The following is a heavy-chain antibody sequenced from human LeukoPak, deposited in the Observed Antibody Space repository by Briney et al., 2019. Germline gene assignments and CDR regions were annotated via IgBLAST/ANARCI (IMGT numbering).Heavy chain of an antibody. CDR2: IAHDGSNK. CDR1: GFSFSNYV. D-gene: IGHD1-1*01. V-gene: IGHV3-30*03. CDR3: VRDYNWGFDY. Sequence: PGGSLKLSCAASGFSFSNYVMQWVRQVPGKGLEWVALIAHDGSNKYYADSVKGRFTISRDNSKNNVYLQMHSLRVEDTSIYYCVRDYNWGFDYWGQGTVVAVSS. J-gene: IGHJ4*02.